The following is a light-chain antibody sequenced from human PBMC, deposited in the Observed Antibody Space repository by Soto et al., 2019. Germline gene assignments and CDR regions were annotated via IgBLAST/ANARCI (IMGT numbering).Light chain of an antibody. CDR1: QSLSGN. CDR2: RAS. V-gene: IGKV3-15*01. J-gene: IGKJ5*01. CDR3: QQYSNWPYT. Sequence: DIVHKQTSKNLNGAAGETVNISCRASQSLSGNLAWYQQKPGQAPRLLIFRASTRATGVPARFSGRGSGTEFTRTISRPPSEVFAIFYCQQYSNWPYTFGQGTRLEIK.